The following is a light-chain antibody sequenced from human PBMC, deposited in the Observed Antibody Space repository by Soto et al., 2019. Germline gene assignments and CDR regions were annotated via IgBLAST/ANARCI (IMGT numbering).Light chain of an antibody. CDR3: SSYTGSSTLVV. J-gene: IGLJ2*01. CDR2: DVS. Sequence: QSALTQPPSVSGSPGQSVSISCTGTSSDVGRYNHVSWYQQPPGTAPKLMIYDVSNRPSGVPDRFSGSKSGNTASLTISGLPAEDEAEYYCSSYTGSSTLVVFGGGTKLTVL. CDR1: SSDVGRYNH. V-gene: IGLV2-18*02.